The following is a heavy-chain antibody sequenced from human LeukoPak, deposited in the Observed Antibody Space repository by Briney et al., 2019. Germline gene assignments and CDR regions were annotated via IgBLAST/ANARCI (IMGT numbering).Heavy chain of an antibody. V-gene: IGHV4-61*02. CDR1: GGSISSGSYY. J-gene: IGHJ6*02. Sequence: SQTLSLTCTVSGGSISSGSYYWSWIRQPAGKGLEWIGRIYTSGSTNYNPSLKSRVTISVDTSKNQFSLKLSSVTAADTAVYYCARSDVEMATLRTNYGMDVWGQGTTVTVSS. CDR2: IYTSGST. CDR3: ARSDVEMATLRTNYGMDV. D-gene: IGHD5-24*01.